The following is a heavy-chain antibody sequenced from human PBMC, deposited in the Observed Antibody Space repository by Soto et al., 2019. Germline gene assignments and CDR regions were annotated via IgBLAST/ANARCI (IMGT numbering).Heavy chain of an antibody. CDR2: ISGYNGNT. CDR3: ARDPAHSVGYDCYYGMDV. J-gene: IGHJ6*02. Sequence: ASVKVSCKASGYTFSNYGLSWVRQAPGQGLEWMGWISGYNGNTNYAENLQGRVSMTTDTSTSTAYMELRSLRSDDTAVYYCARDPAHSVGYDCYYGMDVWGQGTTVTVSS. D-gene: IGHD4-4*01. V-gene: IGHV1-18*04. CDR1: GYTFSNYG.